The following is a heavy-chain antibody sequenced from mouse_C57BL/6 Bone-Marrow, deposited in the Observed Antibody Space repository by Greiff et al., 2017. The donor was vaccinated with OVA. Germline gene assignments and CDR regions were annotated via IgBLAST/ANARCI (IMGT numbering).Heavy chain of an antibody. D-gene: IGHD1-1*01. V-gene: IGHV1-15*01. CDR2: IDPETGGT. CDR3: TRNYYGSSLFAY. CDR1: GYTFTDYE. Sequence: QVQLQQSGAELVRPGASVTLSCKASGYTFTDYEMHWVKQTPVHGLEWIGAIDPETGGTAYNQKFKGKAILTADKSSSTAYMELRSLTSEDSAVYYCTRNYYGSSLFAYWGQGTLVTVSA. J-gene: IGHJ3*01.